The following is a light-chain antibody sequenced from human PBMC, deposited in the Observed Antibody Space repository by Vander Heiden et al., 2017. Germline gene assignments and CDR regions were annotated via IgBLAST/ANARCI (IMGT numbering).Light chain of an antibody. J-gene: IGKJ2*01. Sequence: DVVMPQSPLSLPVTLGQAASISCRSSQGLVARDGYTYLNWFHQRPGQSPRRLIYSISNRDSGVPDRFSGSGSGTDFTLKISGVEAEDVGIYYCMQGTHWPYTFGQGTNLEIK. CDR1: QGLVARDGYTY. CDR3: MQGTHWPYT. V-gene: IGKV2-30*01. CDR2: SIS.